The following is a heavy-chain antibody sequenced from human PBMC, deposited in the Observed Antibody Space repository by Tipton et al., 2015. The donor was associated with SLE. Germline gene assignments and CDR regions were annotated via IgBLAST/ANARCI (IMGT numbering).Heavy chain of an antibody. CDR1: GFTFSTYG. D-gene: IGHD5-24*01. J-gene: IGHJ4*02. Sequence: SLRLSCAASGFTFSTYGMHWVRQAPGKGLEWVAVISYDGSDKYYADSVKGRFTISRDNSKNTLYLQMNSLRAEDTAVYYCARGGDMATILDYYFDYWGQGTLVTVSS. V-gene: IGHV3-30*03. CDR3: ARGGDMATILDYYFDY. CDR2: ISYDGSDK.